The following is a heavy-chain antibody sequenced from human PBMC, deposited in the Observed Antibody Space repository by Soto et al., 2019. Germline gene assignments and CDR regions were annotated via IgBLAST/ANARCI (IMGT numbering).Heavy chain of an antibody. Sequence: GGSLRLSCTASGVTFSSYAMGWVRQAPGKGLEWVSAISSSGTSTYYADSVKGRFTFSRDNSKSTLSLQMNSLRAEDTAVYYCAKGTRTGYGSSWFDYWGQGTLVTVSS. CDR2: ISSSGTST. J-gene: IGHJ4*02. D-gene: IGHD6-13*01. CDR1: GVTFSSYA. CDR3: AKGTRTGYGSSWFDY. V-gene: IGHV3-23*01.